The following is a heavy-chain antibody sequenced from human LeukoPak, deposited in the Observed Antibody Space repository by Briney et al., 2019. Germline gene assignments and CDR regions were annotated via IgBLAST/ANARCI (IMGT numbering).Heavy chain of an antibody. CDR3: ASFYSASWHRDY. CDR2: ITSSSNTI. CDR1: GFTFSSYS. J-gene: IGHJ4*02. V-gene: IGHV3-48*01. Sequence: PGGSLRLSCAASGFTFSSYSMNWVRQAPGKGLEWLSYITSSSNTIYYADSVKGRFTISRDNANNTLYLQMNSLRAEDTAVYYCASFYSASWHRDYWGQGTLVTVSS. D-gene: IGHD6-13*01.